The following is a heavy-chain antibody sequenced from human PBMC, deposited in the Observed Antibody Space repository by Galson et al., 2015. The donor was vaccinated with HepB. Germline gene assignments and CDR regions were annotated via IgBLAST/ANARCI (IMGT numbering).Heavy chain of an antibody. J-gene: IGHJ1*01. D-gene: IGHD2-15*01. CDR3: ASGGVGYCSGGSCYSEYFHH. CDR1: GFTFSHYS. Sequence: SLRLSCAASGFTFSHYSMNWVRQAAAQGLEWVSYVSRSRSTKYYADSVKGRFTISRDNAKNSLYLQMYSLRDEDTAVYYCASGGVGYCSGGSCYSEYFHHWGQGTLVIVSS. CDR2: VSRSRSTK. V-gene: IGHV3-48*02.